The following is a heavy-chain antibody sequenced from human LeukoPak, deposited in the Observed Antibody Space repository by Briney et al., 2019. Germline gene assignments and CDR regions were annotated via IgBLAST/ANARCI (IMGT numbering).Heavy chain of an antibody. CDR2: IHYRGSS. CDR3: ASARLYGSGNYPFDY. CDR1: GGSVSSGSYY. V-gene: IGHV4-61*01. J-gene: IGHJ4*02. Sequence: PSETLSLTCTVSGGSVSSGSYYWSWIRQPPGKGLEWIGYIHYRGSSNYNPSLKNRVTISIDTSKNQFSLKLRSVTAADTAVYYCASARLYGSGNYPFDYWGQGTLVTVSS. D-gene: IGHD3-10*01.